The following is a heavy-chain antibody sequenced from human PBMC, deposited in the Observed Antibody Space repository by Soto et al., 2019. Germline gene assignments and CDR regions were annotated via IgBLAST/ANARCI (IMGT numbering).Heavy chain of an antibody. CDR3: ARDLFGVSVAANYFDY. CDR1: GFTFASSA. D-gene: IGHD3-10*02. Sequence: SVKVSCKASGFTFASSAMQWVRQARGQRLEWIGWIVVGSGNTNYAQKFQERVTITRDMCTSTAYMQLSSLRSEDTAVYYCARDLFGVSVAANYFDYSGQGTLVTVTT. V-gene: IGHV1-58*02. CDR2: IVVGSGNT. J-gene: IGHJ4*02.